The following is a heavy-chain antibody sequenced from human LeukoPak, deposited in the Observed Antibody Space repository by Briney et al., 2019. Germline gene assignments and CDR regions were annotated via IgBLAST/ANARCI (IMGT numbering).Heavy chain of an antibody. J-gene: IGHJ5*02. CDR2: ISGSDGTT. Sequence: GGSLRLSCAASGFTFTSYAMSWVRQAPGKGLEWVSAISGSDGTTYYADSVKGRLTISRDNSKNTVYLQINSLRAEDTAVYYCARDVIAVADNWFDPWGQGTLVTVSS. CDR1: GFTFTSYA. V-gene: IGHV3-23*01. CDR3: ARDVIAVADNWFDP. D-gene: IGHD6-19*01.